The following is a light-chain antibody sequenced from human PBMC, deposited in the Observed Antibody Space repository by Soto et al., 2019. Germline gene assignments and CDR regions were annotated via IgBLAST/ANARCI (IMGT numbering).Light chain of an antibody. Sequence: QSALTQPASVSGSPGQSITISCTGSSRDYVSWYQQHPGKAPKLIIYEVTNRPSGVSSRFSGSKSGNTASLTISGLQAEDEADYYCSSYTTSSTLWVFGGGTKVTVL. CDR3: SSYTTSSTLWV. CDR1: SRDY. CDR2: EVT. J-gene: IGLJ3*02. V-gene: IGLV2-14*01.